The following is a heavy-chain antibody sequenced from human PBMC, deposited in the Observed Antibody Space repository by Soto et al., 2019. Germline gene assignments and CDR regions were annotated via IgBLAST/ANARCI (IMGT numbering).Heavy chain of an antibody. J-gene: IGHJ6*02. CDR2: ISDDGDST. CDR1: GFTFSDNA. Sequence: EVQLLESGGGLAQRGGSLRLSCGASGFTFSDNAMTWVRQAPGKGLEWVSSISDDGDSTYYADSVKGRFAVSRDNSKNTLFLHMNSLGAEDTAVYYCAKSLSTAVNYGLDVWGQGTSVIVSS. V-gene: IGHV3-23*01. D-gene: IGHD2-2*01. CDR3: AKSLSTAVNYGLDV.